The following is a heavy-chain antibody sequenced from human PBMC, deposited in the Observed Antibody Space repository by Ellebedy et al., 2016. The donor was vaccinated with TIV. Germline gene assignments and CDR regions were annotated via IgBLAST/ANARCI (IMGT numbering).Heavy chain of an antibody. CDR3: ANGGSLSYGIFDY. CDR1: GASISGVGSY. D-gene: IGHD3-16*01. Sequence: SETLSLTXTISGASISGVGSYWSWIRQLPGKGLEWIGYVYHLGNTYYTPSLKSRVAISVDSSKNQFSLRLNSVTAADTGVYYCANGGSLSYGIFDYWGQGNLVTVSS. J-gene: IGHJ4*02. V-gene: IGHV4-31*03. CDR2: VYHLGNT.